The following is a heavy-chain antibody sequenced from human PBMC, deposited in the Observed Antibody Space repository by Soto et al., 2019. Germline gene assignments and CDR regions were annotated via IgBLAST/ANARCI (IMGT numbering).Heavy chain of an antibody. J-gene: IGHJ4*02. D-gene: IGHD4-17*01. CDR3: ARALRVTTPYFDY. Sequence: QVQLVQSGAEVRKPGASVKVSCKASGYTFTSFYIHWVRQAPGQGLEWMGIISPNSGNTNFAQKFQDRVTMTRDTSTSTVYMELSSLRSEDTAVYYCARALRVTTPYFDYWGQGTLGTVSS. CDR2: ISPNSGNT. V-gene: IGHV1-46*01. CDR1: GYTFTSFY.